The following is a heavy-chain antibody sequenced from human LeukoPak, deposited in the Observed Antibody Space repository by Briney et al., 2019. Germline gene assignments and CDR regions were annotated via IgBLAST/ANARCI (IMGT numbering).Heavy chain of an antibody. Sequence: SQTLSLTCAVSGGSISSGGYSWSWIRQPPGKGLEWIGYIYHSGSTYYNPSLKSRVTISVDRSKNQFSLKLSSVTAADTAVYYCARSPKWLAQNWFDPWGQGTLVTVSS. CDR2: IYHSGST. V-gene: IGHV4-30-2*01. CDR3: ARSPKWLAQNWFDP. CDR1: GGSISSGGYS. D-gene: IGHD3-22*01. J-gene: IGHJ5*02.